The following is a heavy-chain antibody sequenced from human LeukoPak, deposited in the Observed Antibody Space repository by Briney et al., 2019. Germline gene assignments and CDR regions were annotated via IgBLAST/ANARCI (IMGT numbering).Heavy chain of an antibody. CDR1: GGSISSGSYY. CDR3: ARMPPKSFWSGYSDAFDI. D-gene: IGHD3-3*01. CDR2: IYTSGST. V-gene: IGHV4-61*02. Sequence: SETLSLTCTVSGGSISSGSYYWSWIRQPAGKGLEWIGRIYTSGSTNYNPSLKSRVTISVDTSKNQFSLKLSSVTAADTAVYYCARMPPKSFWSGYSDAFDIWGQGTMVTVSS. J-gene: IGHJ3*02.